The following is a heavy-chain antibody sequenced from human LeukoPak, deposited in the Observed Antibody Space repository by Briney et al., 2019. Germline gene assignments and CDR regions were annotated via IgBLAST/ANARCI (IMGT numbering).Heavy chain of an antibody. V-gene: IGHV4-4*07. CDR1: GGAISNFY. CDR2: IYGSGGT. CDR3: ARNRTSYYGEIPFDV. Sequence: SETLSLTCTVSGGAISNFYWSWIRQSAGKGLEWIGQIYGSGGTNYNPSLKSRVTMSADMSKNQISLRLTSVTAADTAVYYCARNRTSYYGEIPFDVWGQGTMVTVSS. J-gene: IGHJ3*01. D-gene: IGHD3/OR15-3a*01.